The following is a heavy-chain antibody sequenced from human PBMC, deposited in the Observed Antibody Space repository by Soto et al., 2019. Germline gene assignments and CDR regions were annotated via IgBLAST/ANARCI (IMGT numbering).Heavy chain of an antibody. CDR2: IYYSGST. J-gene: IGHJ6*03. Sequence: PSETLSLTCTVSGGSISSSSYYWGWIRHPPGKGLEWIGSIYYSGSTYYNPSLKSRVTISVDTSKNQFSLKLSSVTAADTAVYYCAIHQYCSGGSCYSAYYYMDVWGKGTTVTVSS. D-gene: IGHD2-15*01. CDR1: GGSISSSSYY. V-gene: IGHV4-39*01. CDR3: AIHQYCSGGSCYSAYYYMDV.